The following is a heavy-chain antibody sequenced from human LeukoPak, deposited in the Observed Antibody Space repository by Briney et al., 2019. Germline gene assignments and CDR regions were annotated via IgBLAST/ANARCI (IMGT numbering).Heavy chain of an antibody. CDR3: AKDLLMHYYCYGMDV. J-gene: IGHJ6*02. CDR2: IWYDGSNK. V-gene: IGHV3-33*06. Sequence: PGRSLRLSCAASGFTFSSYGMHWVRQAPGKGLEWVAVIWYDGSNKYYADSVKGRFTISRDNSKNTLYLQMNSLRAEDTALYYCAKDLLMHYYCYGMDVWGQGTTVTVSS. CDR1: GFTFSSYG.